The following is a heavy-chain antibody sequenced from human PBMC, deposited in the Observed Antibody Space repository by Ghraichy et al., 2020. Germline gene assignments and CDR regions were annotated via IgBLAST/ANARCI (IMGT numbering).Heavy chain of an antibody. J-gene: IGHJ4*02. CDR3: AREALYDFWSGSYYFDY. CDR1: GFTVSSNY. V-gene: IGHV3-53*01. CDR2: IYSGGST. Sequence: GGSLRLSCAASGFTVSSNYMSWVRQAPGKGLEWVSVIYSGGSTYYADSVKGRFTISRDNSKNTLYLQMNSLRAEDTAVYYCAREALYDFWSGSYYFDYWGQGTLVTVSS. D-gene: IGHD3-3*01.